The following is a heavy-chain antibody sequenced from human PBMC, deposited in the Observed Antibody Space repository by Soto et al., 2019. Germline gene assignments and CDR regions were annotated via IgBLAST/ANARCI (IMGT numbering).Heavy chain of an antibody. D-gene: IGHD3-10*02. CDR2: VSYDGNNK. J-gene: IGHJ5*02. CDR1: GFTFSNYG. V-gene: IGHV3-30*03. Sequence: GGSLRLSCAASGFTFSNYGMHWVRQAPGKGLEWVAFVSYDGNNKNYVDSVRGRFTISRDNAKNSLSLQMNSLRAEDTAVYYCLCQTIDPWGQGTLVTVSS. CDR3: LCQTIDP.